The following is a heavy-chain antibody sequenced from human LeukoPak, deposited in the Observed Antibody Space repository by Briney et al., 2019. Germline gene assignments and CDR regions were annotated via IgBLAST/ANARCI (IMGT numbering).Heavy chain of an antibody. CDR2: INPNSGRT. Sequence: ASVTVSCKASGYIFTIYYMNWVRQAPGQGLEWMGRINPNSGRTNYAQKFQGRVTMTRDTSISTAYMELSRLTSDDTAVYYCARPPYSGSYHFDYWGQGTLVTVSS. V-gene: IGHV1-2*02. CDR3: ARPPYSGSYHFDY. D-gene: IGHD1-26*01. CDR1: GYIFTIYY. J-gene: IGHJ4*02.